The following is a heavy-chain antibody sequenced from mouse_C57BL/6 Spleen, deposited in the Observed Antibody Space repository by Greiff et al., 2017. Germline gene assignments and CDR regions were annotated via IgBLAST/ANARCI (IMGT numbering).Heavy chain of an antibody. V-gene: IGHV1-82*01. D-gene: IGHD2-4*01. Sequence: VKLMESGPELVKPGASVKISCKASGYAFSSSWMNWVKQRPGKGLEWIGRIYPGDGDTNYNGKFKGKATLTADKSSSTAYMQLSSLTSEDSSVYFCARVHDYGWYFDVWGTGTTVTVSS. CDR3: ARVHDYGWYFDV. CDR2: IYPGDGDT. CDR1: GYAFSSSW. J-gene: IGHJ1*03.